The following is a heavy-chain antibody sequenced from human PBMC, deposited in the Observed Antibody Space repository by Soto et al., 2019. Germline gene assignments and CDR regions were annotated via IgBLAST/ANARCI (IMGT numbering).Heavy chain of an antibody. D-gene: IGHD3-10*01. V-gene: IGHV3-33*01. J-gene: IGHJ6*02. Sequence: QVQLVESGGGVVQPGRSLRLSCAASRFTFSNYGMHWVRQAPGKGLEWVAVILNDGSNRYHADSVKDRFTISRDNSKNMRYWQMNSLRAEDTAVYYCARDDEYSGNGMDVWGQGTRVTVS. CDR2: ILNDGSNR. CDR1: RFTFSNYG. CDR3: ARDDEYSGNGMDV.